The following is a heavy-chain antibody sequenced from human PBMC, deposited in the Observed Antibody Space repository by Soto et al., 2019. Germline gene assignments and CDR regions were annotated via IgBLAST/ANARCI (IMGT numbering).Heavy chain of an antibody. CDR3: ARDAGPLGRGRNWFDP. CDR2: IIPIFGTA. D-gene: IGHD7-27*01. CDR1: GGTFSSYA. V-gene: IGHV1-69*13. J-gene: IGHJ5*02. Sequence: ASVKVSCKASGGTFSSYAISWVRQAPGQGLEWMGGIIPIFGTANYAQKFQGRVTITADESTSTAYMELSSLRSEDTAVYYCARDAGPLGRGRNWFDPWGQGTLVTVSS.